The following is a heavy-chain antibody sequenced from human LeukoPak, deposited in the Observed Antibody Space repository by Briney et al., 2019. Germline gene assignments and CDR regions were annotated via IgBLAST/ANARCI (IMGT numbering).Heavy chain of an antibody. CDR2: ISGSGGST. D-gene: IGHD5-12*01. CDR3: AKKYSGYDQRGDY. J-gene: IGHJ4*02. V-gene: IGHV3-23*01. Sequence: GGTLRLSCAASGFTFSSYGMSWVRQAPGKGLEWVSAISGSGGSTYYADSVKGRFTTSRDNSKNTLYLQMNSLRAEDTAVYYCAKKYSGYDQRGDYWGQGTLVTVSS. CDR1: GFTFSSYG.